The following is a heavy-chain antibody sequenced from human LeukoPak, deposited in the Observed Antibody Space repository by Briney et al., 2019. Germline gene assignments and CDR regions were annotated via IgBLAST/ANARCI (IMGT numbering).Heavy chain of an antibody. CDR2: VYYSGST. CDR1: GGSMSPYY. Sequence: PSETLSPTCAVSGGSMSPYYWSWIRQPPGKGLEWIGYVYYSGSTNYNPSLKSRVTISLDTSKNQFSLNLTSVTVADTAVYHCAREVGDSDSDNWFDPWGQGTLVTVSS. J-gene: IGHJ5*02. D-gene: IGHD2-21*02. CDR3: AREVGDSDSDNWFDP. V-gene: IGHV4-59*01.